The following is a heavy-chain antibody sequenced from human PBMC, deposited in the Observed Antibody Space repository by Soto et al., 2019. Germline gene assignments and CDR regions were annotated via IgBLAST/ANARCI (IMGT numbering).Heavy chain of an antibody. CDR1: GFTFSSYA. CDR3: ARVRFGPWDYGEWSGNAFDI. D-gene: IGHD4-17*01. CDR2: ISYDGSNK. V-gene: IGHV3-30-3*01. J-gene: IGHJ3*02. Sequence: QVQLVESGGGVVQPGRSLRLSCAASGFTFSSYAMHWVRQAPGKGLEWVAVISYDGSNKYYADSVKGRFTISRDNSKNTLYLQMNSLRAEDTAVYYCARVRFGPWDYGEWSGNAFDIWGQGTMVTVSS.